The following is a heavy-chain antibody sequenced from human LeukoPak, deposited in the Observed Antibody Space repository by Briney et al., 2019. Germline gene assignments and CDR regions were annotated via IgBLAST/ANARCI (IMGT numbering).Heavy chain of an antibody. CDR1: GCTFSNAW. J-gene: IGHJ6*03. Sequence: KPGGSLRLSCAASGCTFSNAWMSWVRQAPGKGLEWVGRIKSQTDGGTTDYAAPVKGRFTISRDDTKNTLYLQMNSLKTEDTAVDYCTTEVHPYRYYYYYYMDVWGKGTTVTVSS. D-gene: IGHD1-14*01. CDR2: IKSQTDGGTT. V-gene: IGHV3-15*01. CDR3: TTEVHPYRYYYYYYMDV.